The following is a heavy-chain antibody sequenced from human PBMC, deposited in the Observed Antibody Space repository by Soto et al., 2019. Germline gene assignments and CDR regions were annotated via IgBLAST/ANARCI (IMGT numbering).Heavy chain of an antibody. CDR2: IWYDGSNK. Sequence: GESLKISCAASGFTFSSYGMHWVRQAPGKGLEWVAVIWYDGSNKYYADSVKGRFTISRDNSKNTLYLQMNSLRAEETAVYYCARAPPKQLASYFDYWGQGTLVTVSS. V-gene: IGHV3-33*01. CDR3: ARAPPKQLASYFDY. D-gene: IGHD6-6*01. CDR1: GFTFSSYG. J-gene: IGHJ4*02.